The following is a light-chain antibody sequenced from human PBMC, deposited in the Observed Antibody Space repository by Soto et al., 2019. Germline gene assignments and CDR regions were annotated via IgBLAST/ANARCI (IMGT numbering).Light chain of an antibody. J-gene: IGLJ1*01. V-gene: IGLV2-14*01. CDR2: EVT. CDR1: SSDVGIYNY. CDR3: SSYTTSSTRV. Sequence: QSVLTRPASVSGSAGQSIAISCTVSSSDVGIYNYVSWYQQHPGKVPKLIIYEVTSRPSGVSIRFSGSKSGNTASLTISGLQPEDEADYYCSSYTTSSTRVFGTGTKVTVL.